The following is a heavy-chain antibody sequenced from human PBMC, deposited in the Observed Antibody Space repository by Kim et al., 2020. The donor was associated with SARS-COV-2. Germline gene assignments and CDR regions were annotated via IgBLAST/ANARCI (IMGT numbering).Heavy chain of an antibody. V-gene: IGHV3-49*04. CDR3: TREKNYYGAGWYYD. CDR1: GFTFGDYA. D-gene: IGHD3-10*01. J-gene: IGHJ1*01. Sequence: GGSLRLSCTASGFTFGDYAMSWVRQAPGKGLEWVGFIRSRGDGGSKEYAASVKGRFTSARDESKSIAYMQMNSLKTEDTAVYDSTREKNYYGAGWYYDWG. CDR2: IRSRGDGGSK.